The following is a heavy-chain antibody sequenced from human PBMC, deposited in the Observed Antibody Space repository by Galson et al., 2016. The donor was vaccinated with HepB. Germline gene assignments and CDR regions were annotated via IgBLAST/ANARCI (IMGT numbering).Heavy chain of an antibody. V-gene: IGHV3-7*01. CDR1: GFTFSNAW. CDR3: AGDRRGSGWYNDY. Sequence: SLRLSCAVSGFTFSNAWMSWVRQGPGKGLEWVANIKEDGSERYFVDSVKGRFTVSRDNAKNSLYLQMNSLRVDDTAVYYCAGDRRGSGWYNDYWGQGTLVTVSS. J-gene: IGHJ4*02. D-gene: IGHD6-19*01. CDR2: IKEDGSER.